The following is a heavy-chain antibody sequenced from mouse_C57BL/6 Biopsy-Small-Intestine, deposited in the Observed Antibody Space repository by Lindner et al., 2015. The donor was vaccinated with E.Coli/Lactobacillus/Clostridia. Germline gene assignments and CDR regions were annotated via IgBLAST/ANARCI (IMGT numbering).Heavy chain of an antibody. CDR3: ARGGLGLYSFDF. D-gene: IGHD4-1*01. J-gene: IGHJ2*01. CDR1: GYSFIDFN. V-gene: IGHV1-39*01. CDR2: INPNYGTT. Sequence: VQLQESGAELVRPGTSVKISCKASGYSFIDFNMNWVRQSNGKSLEWIGIINPNYGTTSYNQMFKGKATLTVDQSSSTAYMQLHSLTSEDSAVYYCARGGLGLYSFDFWGQGTTLTVSS.